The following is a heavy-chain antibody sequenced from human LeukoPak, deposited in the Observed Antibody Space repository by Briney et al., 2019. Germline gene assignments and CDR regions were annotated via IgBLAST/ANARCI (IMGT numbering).Heavy chain of an antibody. J-gene: IGHJ4*02. D-gene: IGHD2-2*01. CDR1: GYTFTSYY. CDR3: ARDLVGVVPPTRVQPGGY. Sequence: ASVKVSCKASGYTFTSYYMHWVRQAPGQGLEWMGMINPSGSSTTYAQKFQGRLTMTTDASTSTAYMELRSLRSDDTAVYYCARDLVGVVPPTRVQPGGYWGQGTLVTVSS. V-gene: IGHV1-46*01. CDR2: INPSGSST.